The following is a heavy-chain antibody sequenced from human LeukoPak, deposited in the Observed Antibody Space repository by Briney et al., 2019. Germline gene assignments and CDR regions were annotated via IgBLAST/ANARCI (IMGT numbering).Heavy chain of an antibody. J-gene: IGHJ4*02. CDR2: INPSGGST. CDR1: GYTFTSYH. D-gene: IGHD3-22*01. Sequence: ASVKVSCKASGYTFTSYHMHWVRQAPGQGLEWIGIINPSGGSTSYAQKFQGRVTMTRDTSASTVYMELSSLRSDDTAVYYCARTSYYDGSGYFDYWGQGTLVTVSS. CDR3: ARTSYYDGSGYFDY. V-gene: IGHV1-46*01.